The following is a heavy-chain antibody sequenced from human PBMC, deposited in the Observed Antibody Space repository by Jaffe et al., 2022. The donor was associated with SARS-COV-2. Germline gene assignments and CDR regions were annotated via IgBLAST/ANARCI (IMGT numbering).Heavy chain of an antibody. V-gene: IGHV2-5*02. CDR3: AQGRSLDSRGYFPVC. Sequence: QITLKESGPTLVKPTQTLTLTCTFSGFSLSSSGMGVGWIRQPPGKALEWLALIYWDDDKRYSPSLKSRLTINEGTSKNQVVLTMTNMDPVDTATYYCAQGRSLDSRGYFPVCWGQGTLVTVSS. CDR2: IYWDDDK. J-gene: IGHJ4*02. D-gene: IGHD3-22*01. CDR1: GFSLSSSGMG.